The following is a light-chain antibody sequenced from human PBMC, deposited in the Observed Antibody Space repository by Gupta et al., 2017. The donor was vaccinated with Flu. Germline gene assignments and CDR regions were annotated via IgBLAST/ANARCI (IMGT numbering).Light chain of an antibody. CDR2: EVS. V-gene: IGLV2-14*01. Sequence: QSALTQPASVSGSPGQSNTISCTVTSSDVGGYNYVSWYQPHPGKDPKLLISEVSDRPSGVSNRISGSKSGNTASLTISGLQSEDEADYYCSSYTSDTTVIFGGGTKLTVL. J-gene: IGLJ2*01. CDR3: SSYTSDTTVI. CDR1: SSDVGGYNY.